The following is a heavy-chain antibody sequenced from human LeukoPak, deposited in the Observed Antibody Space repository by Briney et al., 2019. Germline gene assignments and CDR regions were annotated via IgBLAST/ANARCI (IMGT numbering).Heavy chain of an antibody. J-gene: IGHJ5*02. CDR3: ARPYYYDSRIDP. Sequence: PSETLSLTCTVSGVSISSGDYYWSWIRQPPGKGLEWIGYMYSSGSTYYNPSLKSRATISVDTSKNQFSLKLSSVTAADTAVYYCARPYYYDSRIDPWGQGILVTVSS. V-gene: IGHV4-30-4*01. CDR2: MYSSGST. D-gene: IGHD3-22*01. CDR1: GVSISSGDYY.